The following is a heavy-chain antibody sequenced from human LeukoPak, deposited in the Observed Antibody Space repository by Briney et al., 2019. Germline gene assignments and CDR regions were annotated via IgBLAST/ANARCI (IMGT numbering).Heavy chain of an antibody. Sequence: PVGSLRLSCAASGFTFSSYNMNWVRQAPGKGLEWVSSISSSSSYIYYADSVKGRFTISRDNAKNSLYLQMNSLRAEDTAVYYCARSSSWLYYYYYGMDVWGQGTTVTVSS. CDR1: GFTFSSYN. CDR2: ISSSSSYI. CDR3: ARSSSWLYYYYYGMDV. V-gene: IGHV3-21*01. J-gene: IGHJ6*02. D-gene: IGHD6-13*01.